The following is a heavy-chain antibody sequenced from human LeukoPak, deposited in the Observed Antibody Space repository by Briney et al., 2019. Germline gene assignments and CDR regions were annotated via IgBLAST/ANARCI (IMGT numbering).Heavy chain of an antibody. CDR3: ANRGYSSSWYSFDY. Sequence: GGSLRLSCAASGFIFSSYAMSWVRQAPGKGLESVSGISGSGDRTYYADSVKGRFTISRDNSKNTLYLQMNSLRAEDTAVYYCANRGYSSSWYSFDYWGQGTLVTVSS. D-gene: IGHD6-13*01. J-gene: IGHJ4*02. CDR1: GFIFSSYA. CDR2: ISGSGDRT. V-gene: IGHV3-23*01.